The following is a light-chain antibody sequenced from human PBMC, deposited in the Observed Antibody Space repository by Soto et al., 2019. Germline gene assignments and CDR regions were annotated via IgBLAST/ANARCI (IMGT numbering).Light chain of an antibody. J-gene: IGLJ3*02. CDR3: QSYEDTIQV. Sequence: QSVLTQPASVSGPPGQSIVISCNGSSSDVGSYDLVSWYLQYPGKAPKVIIFEGTKRPSGVSDRFSGSKSGNTASLTISGLQTEDEADYYCQSYEDTIQVFGGGTKLTVL. CDR1: SSDVGSYDL. V-gene: IGLV2-23*01. CDR2: EGT.